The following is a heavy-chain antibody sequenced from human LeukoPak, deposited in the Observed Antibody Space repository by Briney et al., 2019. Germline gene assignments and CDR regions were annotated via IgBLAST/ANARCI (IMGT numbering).Heavy chain of an antibody. D-gene: IGHD4-17*01. V-gene: IGHV3-33*06. CDR2: IWYDGSNK. J-gene: IGHJ4*02. Sequence: GGSLRLSCAASGFTFSSYGMHWVRQAPGKGLEWVAVIWYDGSNKYYADSVKGRFTISRDNSKNTLYLQMNSLRAEDTAVYYCAKDYGDYAFDYWGQGTLVTVSS. CDR1: GFTFSSYG. CDR3: AKDYGDYAFDY.